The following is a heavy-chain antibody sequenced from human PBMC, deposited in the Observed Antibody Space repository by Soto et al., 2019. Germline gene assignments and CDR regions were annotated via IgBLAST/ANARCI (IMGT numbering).Heavy chain of an antibody. D-gene: IGHD3-3*01. CDR3: ARGFFSTIWRYWDV. CDR1: GFIFRRYW. Sequence: PGGSLSLSCAASGFIFRRYWMLLVRHAPRKELKRITRINKDGSGTTYADSVQGRFTISRDNAKNTLYLHMNSLRVEDTAVYYCARGFFSTIWRYWDVWGKGTTVTVSS. V-gene: IGHV3-74*01. CDR2: INKDGSGT. J-gene: IGHJ6*04.